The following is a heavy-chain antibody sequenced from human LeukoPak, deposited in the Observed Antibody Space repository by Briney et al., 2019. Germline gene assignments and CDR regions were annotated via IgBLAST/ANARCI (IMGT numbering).Heavy chain of an antibody. CDR1: GFTFRTYW. CDR2: ICKSGGST. V-gene: IGHV3-23*01. D-gene: IGHD3-10*01. J-gene: IGHJ4*02. CDR3: AKDRRFGELPTYY. Sequence: PGGSLRLSCAASGFTFRTYWMSWVRQAPGRGLEWVSAICKSGGSTFYADSVRGRFTISRDNSKNTLYLQMNSLRAEDTAVYYCAKDRRFGELPTYYWGQGTLVTVSS.